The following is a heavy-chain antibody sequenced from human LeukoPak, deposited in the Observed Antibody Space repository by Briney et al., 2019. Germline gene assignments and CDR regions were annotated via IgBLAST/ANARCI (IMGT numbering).Heavy chain of an antibody. CDR1: GFILSSYS. CDR2: ITGSGGNT. J-gene: IGHJ6*02. V-gene: IGHV3-23*01. CDR3: AKAASSSWPSYYYGMDV. Sequence: GGSLRLSCAASGFILSSYSMSWVRQAPGKGLEWVSVITGSGGNTYYAASVKGRFTISKDNSKNTVYLQMSSLRVDDTAVYYCAKAASSSWPSYYYGMDVWGQGTTVTVSS. D-gene: IGHD6-13*01.